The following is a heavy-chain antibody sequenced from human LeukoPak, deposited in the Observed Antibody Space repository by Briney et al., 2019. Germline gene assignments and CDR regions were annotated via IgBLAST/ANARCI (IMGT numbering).Heavy chain of an antibody. Sequence: GGSLRLSCAASGFTFSNYAMSWARQAPGKGLEWVGRIKSKSDGGTTDDAAPVKGRFSISRDDSKNTLYLQMNSLKTEDTAVYYCTTDSGRLVVTWGQGTLVTVSS. CDR2: IKSKSDGGTT. CDR1: GFTFSNYA. D-gene: IGHD2-2*01. CDR3: TTDSGRLVVT. J-gene: IGHJ4*02. V-gene: IGHV3-15*01.